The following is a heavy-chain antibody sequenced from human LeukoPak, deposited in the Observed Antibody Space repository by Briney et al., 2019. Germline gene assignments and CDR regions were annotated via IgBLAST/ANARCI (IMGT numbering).Heavy chain of an antibody. D-gene: IGHD4-17*01. Sequence: RSHGMYYADSMKGRFTVSRDDAKNSLSLHMNSLRAEDTAVYYCARVRGPTVTTMYFDYWGLGTLVTVSS. CDR3: ARVRGPTVTTMYFDY. J-gene: IGHJ4*02. CDR2: RSHGM. V-gene: IGHV3-48*04.